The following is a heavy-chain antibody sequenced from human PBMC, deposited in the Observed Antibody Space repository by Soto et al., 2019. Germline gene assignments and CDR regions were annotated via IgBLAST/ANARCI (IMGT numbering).Heavy chain of an antibody. CDR1: GFTFSNYA. CDR2: ISKDGNSK. CDR3: ARDPQGSYCYIDY. J-gene: IGHJ4*02. Sequence: PGGSLRLSCAASGFTFSNYAMNWIRQAPGKGLEWVTIISKDGNSKHYADSVKGRFTISRDNSKNTLFLQMNSLRAEDTAVYYCARDPQGSYCYIDYWGQGTPVTVSS. D-gene: IGHD3-10*01. V-gene: IGHV3-30*03.